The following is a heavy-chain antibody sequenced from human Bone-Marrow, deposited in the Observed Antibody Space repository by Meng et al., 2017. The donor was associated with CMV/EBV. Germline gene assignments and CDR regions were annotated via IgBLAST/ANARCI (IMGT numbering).Heavy chain of an antibody. J-gene: IGHJ6*02. D-gene: IGHD2-2*01. CDR1: GGSFSGYY. V-gene: IGHV4-34*01. CDR2: INHSGST. Sequence: SESLSLTCAVYGGSFSGYYWSWIRQPPGEGLEWIGEINHSGSTNYNPSLKRRVTISVDTSKNQFSLKLSSVTAADTAVYYCARWEYQLYYYYYYVMDVWGQGTTVTVSS. CDR3: ARWEYQLYYYYYYVMDV.